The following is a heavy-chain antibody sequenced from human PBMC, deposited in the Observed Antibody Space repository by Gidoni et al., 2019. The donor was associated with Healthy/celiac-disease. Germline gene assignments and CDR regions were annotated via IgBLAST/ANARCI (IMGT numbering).Heavy chain of an antibody. V-gene: IGHV1-18*04. CDR2: ISAYNGNT. J-gene: IGHJ6*02. CDR3: AREDPGLWFGERNYYYYYGMDV. D-gene: IGHD3-10*01. CDR1: GYTFTSYG. Sequence: QVQLVQSGAEVKKPGASVKVSCKASGYTFTSYGISWVRQAPGQGLEWMGWISAYNGNTNYAQKLQGRVTMTTDTSTSTAYMELRSLRSDDTAVYYCAREDPGLWFGERNYYYYYGMDVWGQGTTVTVSS.